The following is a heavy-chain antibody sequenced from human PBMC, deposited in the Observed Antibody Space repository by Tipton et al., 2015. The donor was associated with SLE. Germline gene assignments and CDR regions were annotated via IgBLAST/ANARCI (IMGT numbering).Heavy chain of an antibody. J-gene: IGHJ1*01. V-gene: IGHV3-30*04. CDR2: ISFDGSNT. D-gene: IGHD5-12*01. CDR3: STEWQYFPH. CDR1: GLTFSTYA. Sequence: RSLRLSCAASGLTFSTYAMHWVRQAPGKGLEWVAVISFDGSNTYYADSVKGRFTISRDDAKNSLYLQMNSLRVEDTAVYYCSTEWQYFPHWGQGTLVTVSS.